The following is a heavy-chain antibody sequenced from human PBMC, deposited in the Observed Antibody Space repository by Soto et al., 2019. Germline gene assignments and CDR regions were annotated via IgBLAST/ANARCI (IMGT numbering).Heavy chain of an antibody. D-gene: IGHD2-8*02. V-gene: IGHV4-31*03. J-gene: IGHJ6*02. CDR3: ASTWSSPYYYYGMDV. CDR1: GGSISSGGYY. Sequence: SETLSLTCTVSGGSISSGGYYWSWIRQHPGKGLEWIGYIYYSGSTYYNPSLKSRVTISVDTSKNQFSLKLSSVTAADTAVYYCASTWSSPYYYYGMDVWGQGTTVTVSS. CDR2: IYYSGST.